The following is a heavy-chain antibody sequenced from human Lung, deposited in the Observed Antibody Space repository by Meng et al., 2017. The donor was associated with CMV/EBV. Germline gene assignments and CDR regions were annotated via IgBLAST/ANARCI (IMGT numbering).Heavy chain of an antibody. J-gene: IGHJ6*02. Sequence: SVXVSXXASGYTFGGHYMHWVRQPPGQGLEWMGWINPNSGGTNYAQKFQGRVTMTRDTSINTAYMELSRLRSDDTAVYYCARDVNSRSGYVYYYYGMDVWGQGTTVTVSS. V-gene: IGHV1-2*02. D-gene: IGHD3-3*01. CDR2: INPNSGGT. CDR3: ARDVNSRSGYVYYYYGMDV. CDR1: GYTFGGHY.